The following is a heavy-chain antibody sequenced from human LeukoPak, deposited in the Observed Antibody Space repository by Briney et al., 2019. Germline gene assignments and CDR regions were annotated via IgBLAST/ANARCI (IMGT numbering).Heavy chain of an antibody. CDR1: GFTFSSYG. CDR2: ISYDGSNK. J-gene: IGHJ4*02. V-gene: IGHV3-30*18. D-gene: IGHD3-22*01. CDR3: AKDTDPDSSGPVDY. Sequence: GRSLRLSCAASGFTFSSYGMHWVRQAPGKGLEWVAVISYDGSNKYYADSVKGRFTISRDNSKNTLYLQMNSLRAEDTAVYYCAKDTDPDSSGPVDYWGQGTLVTVSS.